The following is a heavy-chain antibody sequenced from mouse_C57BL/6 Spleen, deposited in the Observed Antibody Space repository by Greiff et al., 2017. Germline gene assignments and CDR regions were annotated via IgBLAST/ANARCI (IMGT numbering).Heavy chain of an antibody. J-gene: IGHJ2*01. CDR3: TTRGITTVDY. CDR1: GFNIKDDY. CDR2: IDPENGDT. V-gene: IGHV14-4*01. Sequence: EVQLQQSGAELVRPGASVKLSCTASGFNIKDDYMHWVKQRPEQGLEWIGWIDPENGDTAYASKFQGKATITADTSSNTAYLQLSSLTSEDTAVYYCTTRGITTVDYWGQGTTLTVSS. D-gene: IGHD1-1*01.